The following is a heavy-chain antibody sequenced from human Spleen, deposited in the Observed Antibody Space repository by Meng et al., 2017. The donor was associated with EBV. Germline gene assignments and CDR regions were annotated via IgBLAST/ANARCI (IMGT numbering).Heavy chain of an antibody. Sequence: QPQLRESGPGQVNPSETLSLPCTVSGDSISSFYYWGWIRQPPGRGLEWIGSVHYTGSTYYSPSLKSRVTVSVDTSKNQFSLRLTSVTAADTAVYYCARPFPSWQSPRLDPFGAWGQGTLVTVSS. V-gene: IGHV4-39*01. J-gene: IGHJ5*02. CDR1: GDSISSFYY. D-gene: IGHD6-19*01. CDR2: VHYTGST. CDR3: ARPFPSWQSPRLDPFGA.